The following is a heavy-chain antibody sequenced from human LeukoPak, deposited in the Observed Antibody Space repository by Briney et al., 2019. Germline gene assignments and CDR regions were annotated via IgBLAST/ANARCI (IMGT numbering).Heavy chain of an antibody. V-gene: IGHV1-18*01. Sequence: ASVKVSCKASGYTFTSYGISWVRQAPGQGLEWMGWISAYNGNTNYAQKFQGRVTITADKSTSTAYMELSSLRSEDTAVYYCAREDYYDSGSNDYWGQGTLVTVSS. D-gene: IGHD3-22*01. CDR1: GYTFTSYG. CDR3: AREDYYDSGSNDY. J-gene: IGHJ4*02. CDR2: ISAYNGNT.